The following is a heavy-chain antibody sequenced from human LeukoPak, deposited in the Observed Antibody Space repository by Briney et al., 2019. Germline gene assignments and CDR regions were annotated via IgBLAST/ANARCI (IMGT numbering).Heavy chain of an antibody. V-gene: IGHV4-34*01. Sequence: SETLSLTCAVYGGSFSSYYWSWIRQPPGKGLGWIGEINHSGSTNYNPSLKSRVTISVDTSKNQFSLKLSSVTAADTAVYYCARRRCSGYGGCYYYYMDVWGKGTTVTISS. CDR3: ARRRCSGYGGCYYYYMDV. J-gene: IGHJ6*03. D-gene: IGHD4-23*01. CDR2: INHSGST. CDR1: GGSFSSYY.